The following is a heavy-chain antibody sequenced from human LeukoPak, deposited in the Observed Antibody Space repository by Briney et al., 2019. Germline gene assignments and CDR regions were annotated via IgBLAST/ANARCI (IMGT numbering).Heavy chain of an antibody. CDR3: ANSRLVVTAWRFDP. CDR1: GFTFHNYA. CDR2: VSYDGSYK. D-gene: IGHD2-21*02. V-gene: IGHV3-30*04. Sequence: GGSLRLSCAASGFTFHNYALHWVRQAPGKGLEWVAVVSYDGSYKDYADSVKGRFTISRDTSKNTLYLQMNSLRAEDTAVYYCANSRLVVTAWRFDPWGQGTLVTVSS. J-gene: IGHJ5*02.